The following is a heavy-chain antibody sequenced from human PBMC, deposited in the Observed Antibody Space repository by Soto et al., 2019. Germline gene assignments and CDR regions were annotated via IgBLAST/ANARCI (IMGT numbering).Heavy chain of an antibody. CDR1: GFSFTTYW. V-gene: IGHV3-7*03. CDR3: ARGAKLWFGTNWFDP. D-gene: IGHD3-10*01. CDR2: IKQDGSEK. J-gene: IGHJ5*02. Sequence: RLSCAASGFSFTTYWMTWVRQAPGKGLEWVANIKQDGSEKYYVDSVKGRFTVSRDNPKNSMYLQMNSLRVEDTAVYYCARGAKLWFGTNWFDPWGQGTLVTVSS.